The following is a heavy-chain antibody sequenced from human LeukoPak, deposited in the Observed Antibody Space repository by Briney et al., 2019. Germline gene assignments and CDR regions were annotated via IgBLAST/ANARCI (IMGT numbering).Heavy chain of an antibody. D-gene: IGHD6-19*01. V-gene: IGHV3-7*05. Sequence: PGGSLRLPCAASGFTFTTYWMSWVRQAPGKGLEWVANIKQDGSEKYYVDSVKGRFTISRDNAKNSLSLQMNSLRAEDTAVYFCAKTTLAVAGNFDYWGQGTLVTVSS. CDR3: AKTTLAVAGNFDY. CDR1: GFTFTTYW. J-gene: IGHJ4*02. CDR2: IKQDGSEK.